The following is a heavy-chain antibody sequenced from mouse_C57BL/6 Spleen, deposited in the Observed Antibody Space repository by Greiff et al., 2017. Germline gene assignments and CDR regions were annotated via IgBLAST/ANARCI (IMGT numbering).Heavy chain of an antibody. D-gene: IGHD6-1*01. J-gene: IGHJ4*01. V-gene: IGHV1-64*01. CDR3: ARAASASSYYAMDY. Sequence: QVQLQQPGAELVKPGASVKLSCKASGYTFTRYWMHWVKLRPGQGLEWIGMIHPNSGSTNYNEKFKSKATLTVDKSSSTAYMQLSSLTSKDSAVDYYARAASASSYYAMDYWGQGTTVTVSS. CDR1: GYTFTRYW. CDR2: IHPNSGST.